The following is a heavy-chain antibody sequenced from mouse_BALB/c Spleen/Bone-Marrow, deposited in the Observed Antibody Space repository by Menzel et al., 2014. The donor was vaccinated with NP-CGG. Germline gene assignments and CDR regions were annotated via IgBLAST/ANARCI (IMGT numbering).Heavy chain of an antibody. CDR1: GFSLTSYG. J-gene: IGHJ4*01. CDR2: IWSGGST. CDR3: ARNSHYYGYYYAMDY. V-gene: IGHV2-2*02. D-gene: IGHD1-2*01. Sequence: VKLVESGPGLVQPSQSLSITCTVSGFSLTSYGVHWVRQSPGKGLEWLGVIWSGGSTDYNAAFISRLSISKDNSKSXVFFKMNSLQANDTAIYYCARNSHYYGYYYAMDYWGQGTSVTVSS.